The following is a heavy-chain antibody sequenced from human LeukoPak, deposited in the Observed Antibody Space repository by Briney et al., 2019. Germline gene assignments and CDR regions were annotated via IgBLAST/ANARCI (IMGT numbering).Heavy chain of an antibody. J-gene: IGHJ4*02. CDR2: ISYDGSNK. Sequence: GGSLRLSCAASGFTFSSYAMHWVRQAPVKGLEWVAVISYDGSNKYYADSVKGRFTISRDNSKNTLYLQMNSLRAEDTAVYYCARPTTYDSSEIDYWGQGTLVTVSS. CDR1: GFTFSSYA. D-gene: IGHD3-22*01. V-gene: IGHV3-30-3*01. CDR3: ARPTTYDSSEIDY.